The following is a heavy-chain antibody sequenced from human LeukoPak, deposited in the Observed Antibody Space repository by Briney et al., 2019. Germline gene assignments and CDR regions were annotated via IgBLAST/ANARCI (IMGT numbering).Heavy chain of an antibody. V-gene: IGHV4-59*01. Sequence: SGTLSLTCTVSGGSISSYYWSWIRQPPGKGLEWIGYIYYSGSTNYNPSLKSRVTISVDTSKNQFSLKLNSVTAADTAVYYCARVSWFPGTSYYFMDVWGKGTTVTVS. CDR3: ARVSWFPGTSYYFMDV. J-gene: IGHJ6*03. D-gene: IGHD1-1*01. CDR2: IYYSGST. CDR1: GGSISSYY.